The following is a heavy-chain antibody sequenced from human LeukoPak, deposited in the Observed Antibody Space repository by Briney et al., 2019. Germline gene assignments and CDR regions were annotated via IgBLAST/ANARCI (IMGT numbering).Heavy chain of an antibody. Sequence: PGGSLRLSCAASGFTFDDYAMHWVRQVPGKGLEWVSGISWNSGSRGYADSVKGRFTISRDNAKNSLYLQMNSLRAEDTALYYCAKDTLRDYYYYGMDVWGQGTTVTVSS. J-gene: IGHJ6*02. D-gene: IGHD3-10*01. CDR2: ISWNSGSR. V-gene: IGHV3-9*01. CDR3: AKDTLRDYYYYGMDV. CDR1: GFTFDDYA.